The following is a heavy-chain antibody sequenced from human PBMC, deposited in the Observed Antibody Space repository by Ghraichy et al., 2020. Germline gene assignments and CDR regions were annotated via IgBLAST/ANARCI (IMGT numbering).Heavy chain of an antibody. J-gene: IGHJ3*02. CDR1: GFTFSSYS. CDR2: ISSSSSYI. D-gene: IGHD3-3*01. V-gene: IGHV3-21*01. CDR3: ARAVWAYYDFWSGYDAFDI. Sequence: GESLNISCAASGFTFSSYSMNWVRQAPGKGLEWVSSISSSSSYIYYADSVKGRFTISRDNAKNSLYLQMNSLRAEDTAVYYCARAVWAYYDFWSGYDAFDIWGQGTMVTVSS.